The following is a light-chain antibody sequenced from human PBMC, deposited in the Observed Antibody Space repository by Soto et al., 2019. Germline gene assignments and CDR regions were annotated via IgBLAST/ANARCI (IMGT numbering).Light chain of an antibody. CDR1: QDISNY. Sequence: DIQMTQSPSSLSASVGDRVTITCQASQDISNYLNWYQQKPGKAPKLLIYDASNLETGVPSRFSGSGSGTDFTFTISSPQPEDIATYYCQQYDNLPITCGQGTRLEIK. V-gene: IGKV1-33*01. CDR2: DAS. CDR3: QQYDNLPIT. J-gene: IGKJ5*01.